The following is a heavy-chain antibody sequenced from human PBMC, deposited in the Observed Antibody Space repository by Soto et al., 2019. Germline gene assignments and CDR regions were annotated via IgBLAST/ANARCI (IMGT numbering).Heavy chain of an antibody. V-gene: IGHV4-31*03. J-gene: IGHJ4*02. CDR3: ALRLGDPGRLYFDY. CDR2: IYYSGST. Sequence: SETLCLTCTVSGGSISSGGYYCSWIRQHPGKGLEWIGYIYYSGSTYYNPSLKSRVSISVDTSKNQFSLKLSSVTAADTAVYYCALRLGDPGRLYFDYWGQGTLVTVSS. CDR1: GGSISSGGYY. D-gene: IGHD3-16*01.